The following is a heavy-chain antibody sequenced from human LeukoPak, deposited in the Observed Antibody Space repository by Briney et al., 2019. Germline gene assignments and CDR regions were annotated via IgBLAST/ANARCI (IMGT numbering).Heavy chain of an antibody. V-gene: IGHV1-69*04. CDR2: IIPIVNMV. CDR1: GDVFSTYV. CDR3: ARRIGERFSAHEYFDS. D-gene: IGHD5-12*01. Sequence: SVKVSCKASGDVFSTYVFTWVRQAPGQGLEWMGRIIPIVNMVDYAEEFQGRVSITADKSASTAYMEVSGLRSEDTAVYYCARRIGERFSAHEYFDSWGQGTQVTVSS. J-gene: IGHJ4*02.